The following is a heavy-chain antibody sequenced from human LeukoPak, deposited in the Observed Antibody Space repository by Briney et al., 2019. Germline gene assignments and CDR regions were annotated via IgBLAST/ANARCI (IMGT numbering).Heavy chain of an antibody. J-gene: IGHJ2*01. D-gene: IGHD3-3*01. CDR1: GGSISSYY. CDR2: IYYSGST. CDR3: ACTIFGVYWYFDL. V-gene: IGHV4-59*01. Sequence: SETLSLTCTVSGGSISSYYWSWIRQPPGKGMEWIGYIYYSGSTNYNPSLKSLVTISVDTSKNQFSLKLSSVTAADTAVYYCACTIFGVYWYFDLWGRGTLVTVSS.